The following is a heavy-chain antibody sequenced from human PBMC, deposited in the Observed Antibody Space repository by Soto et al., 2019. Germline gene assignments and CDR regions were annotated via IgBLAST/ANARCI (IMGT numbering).Heavy chain of an antibody. CDR1: GYTFTSYG. Sequence: ASVKVSCKASGYTFTSYGISWVRQAPGQGLEWMGWISAYNGNTNYAQKLQGRVTMTTDTSTSTAYMELRSLRSDDTAVYYCARDNSCSSTSCSYGMDVWGQGTTVTVS. CDR3: ARDNSCSSTSCSYGMDV. D-gene: IGHD2-2*01. J-gene: IGHJ6*02. V-gene: IGHV1-18*01. CDR2: ISAYNGNT.